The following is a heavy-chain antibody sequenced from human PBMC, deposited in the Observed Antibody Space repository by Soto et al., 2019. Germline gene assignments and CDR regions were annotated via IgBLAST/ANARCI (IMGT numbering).Heavy chain of an antibody. CDR3: AKDFFPSNYLYYYYGMDV. J-gene: IGHJ6*02. CDR2: ISYDGSNK. D-gene: IGHD4-4*01. Sequence: PGGSLRLSCAASGFTFSSYGMHWVRQAPGKGLEWVAVISYDGSNKYYADSVKGRFTISRDNSKNTLYLQMNSLRAEDTAVCYCAKDFFPSNYLYYYYGMDVWGQGTTVTVSS. V-gene: IGHV3-30*18. CDR1: GFTFSSYG.